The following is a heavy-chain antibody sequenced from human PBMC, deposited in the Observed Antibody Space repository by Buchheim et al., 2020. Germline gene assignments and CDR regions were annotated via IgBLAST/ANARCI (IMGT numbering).Heavy chain of an antibody. J-gene: IGHJ6*02. CDR3: ARDRNAAGMDV. CDR1: GFTYSDYY. CDR2: ISPGATNI. Sequence: QVQLVESGGGLVKPGGSLRLSCAASGFTYSDYYMSWIRQAPGKGLEWISYISPGATNIYYADPVKGRFTTSRDNAKNSLYLHMNSLRAEDTAVYFCARDRNAAGMDVWGQGTT. D-gene: IGHD1-1*01. V-gene: IGHV3-11*01.